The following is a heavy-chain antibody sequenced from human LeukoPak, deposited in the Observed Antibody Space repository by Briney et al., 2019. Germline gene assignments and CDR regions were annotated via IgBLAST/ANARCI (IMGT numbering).Heavy chain of an antibody. Sequence: GASVKVSCKASGGTFSSYAISWVRQAPGQGLEWMGGIIPIFGTANYAQKFQGRVTITADESTSTAYMELSSLRSEDTAVYYCARDSANRDGYNYFDYWGQGTLVTVSS. CDR1: GGTFSSYA. J-gene: IGHJ4*02. CDR2: IIPIFGTA. CDR3: ARDSANRDGYNYFDY. V-gene: IGHV1-69*13. D-gene: IGHD5-24*01.